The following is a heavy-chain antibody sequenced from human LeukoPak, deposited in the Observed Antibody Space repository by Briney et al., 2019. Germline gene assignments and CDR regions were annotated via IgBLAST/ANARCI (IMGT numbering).Heavy chain of an antibody. CDR3: ARPSAVHREAFDI. Sequence: ESLKISCNGFGYSLTSFLIGWVRQMPGKGVEWMGSTYPGDSDTRYSPSFHGQVTISAGESISTAYLQWSSLKASDISMYYCARPSAVHREAFDIWGQGTMCTVSS. D-gene: IGHD2-2*01. CDR1: GYSLTSFL. J-gene: IGHJ3*02. V-gene: IGHV5-51*01. CDR2: TYPGDSDT.